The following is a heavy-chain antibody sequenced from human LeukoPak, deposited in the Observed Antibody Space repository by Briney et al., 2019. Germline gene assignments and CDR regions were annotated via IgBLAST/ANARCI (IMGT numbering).Heavy chain of an antibody. Sequence: PSETLSLTCTVSGGSISTYFWSWIRQPPGKGLEWIGYIYYSGSTYYNPSLKSRVTISVDTSKNQFSLKLSSVTAADTAVYYCARVVSYGDAFDIWGQGTMVTVSS. CDR2: IYYSGST. D-gene: IGHD5/OR15-5a*01. CDR3: ARVVSYGDAFDI. V-gene: IGHV4-30-4*08. J-gene: IGHJ3*02. CDR1: GGSISTYF.